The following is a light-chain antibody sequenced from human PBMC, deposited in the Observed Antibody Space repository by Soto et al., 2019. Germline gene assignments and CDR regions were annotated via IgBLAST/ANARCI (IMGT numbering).Light chain of an antibody. CDR2: DAY. V-gene: IGKV1-33*01. Sequence: DIQMTQSPSSLSASVGDRVTITCQASHDINNYLNWYQQKPGKAPKLLIFDAYKLETGVPSRFSGSGYGTDFTFTISSLQPEDIAVYYCQQYDDPPPLTFGQGTRLDIK. CDR3: QQYDDPPPLT. CDR1: HDINNY. J-gene: IGKJ5*01.